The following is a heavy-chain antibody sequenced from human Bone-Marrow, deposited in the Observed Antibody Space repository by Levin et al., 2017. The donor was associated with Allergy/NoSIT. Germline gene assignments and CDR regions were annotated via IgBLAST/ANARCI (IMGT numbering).Heavy chain of an antibody. D-gene: IGHD5-18*01. J-gene: IGHJ4*02. CDR3: ARPLTRDTAFVRWDY. V-gene: IGHV4-39*01. Sequence: SETLSLTCTASGGSISSGSYYWGWIRQPPGKGLDWIGSISYSGSTYYNPSLKSRVTISVDTSKNQFSLKLSSVTAADTAVYYCARPLTRDTAFVRWDYWGQGTLVTVSS. CDR2: ISYSGST. CDR1: GGSISSGSYY.